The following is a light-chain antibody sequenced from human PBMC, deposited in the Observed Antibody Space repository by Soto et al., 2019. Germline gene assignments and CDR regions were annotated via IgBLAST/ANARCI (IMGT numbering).Light chain of an antibody. CDR1: GIDFVSYNR. Sequence: QYVLTQPPSVSGSPGQAVTISCTGTGIDFVSYNRVSWYQQPPGTAPKLIIYEARNRPSGVPDRFSGSKSGNTASLIISGLQAADEADYYCSLYTSENTYVFGTGTKATVL. V-gene: IGLV2-18*01. J-gene: IGLJ1*01. CDR3: SLYTSENTYV. CDR2: EAR.